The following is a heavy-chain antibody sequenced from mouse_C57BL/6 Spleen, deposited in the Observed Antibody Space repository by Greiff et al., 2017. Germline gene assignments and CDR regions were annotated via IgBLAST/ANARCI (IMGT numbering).Heavy chain of an antibody. J-gene: IGHJ4*01. Sequence: QVQLQQPGTELVKPGASVKLSCKASGYTFTTYWLHWVKQRPGPGLEWLGNVNPSNGGPNYHEKFKSKPTLTAATSSSTASMQLSSLTSEDSAVYYCARAPYYSNYYYYAMDYWGQGTSVTVSS. CDR3: ARAPYYSNYYYYAMDY. D-gene: IGHD2-5*01. V-gene: IGHV1-53*01. CDR1: GYTFTTYW. CDR2: VNPSNGGP.